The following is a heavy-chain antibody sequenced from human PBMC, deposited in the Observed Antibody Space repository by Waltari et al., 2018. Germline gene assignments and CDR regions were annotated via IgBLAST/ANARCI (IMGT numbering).Heavy chain of an antibody. V-gene: IGHV3-74*03. Sequence: EVQLVESGGGLVQPGGSLSLSCAASGFTFHVYWMHWVRQAPGKGLVWGARSKTEGSTTMYADSVKGRFTSARDNAKNTLYLQMDSLTAEDTAVYYCAGRSGSYGPDAFDIWGQGTMVTVSS. CDR3: AGRSGSYGPDAFDI. CDR1: GFTFHVYW. J-gene: IGHJ3*02. CDR2: SKTEGSTT. D-gene: IGHD1-26*01.